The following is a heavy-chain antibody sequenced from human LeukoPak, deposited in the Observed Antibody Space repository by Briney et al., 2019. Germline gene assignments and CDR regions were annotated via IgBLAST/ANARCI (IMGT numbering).Heavy chain of an antibody. CDR1: GFTFNNYA. D-gene: IGHD1-26*01. J-gene: IGHJ1*01. V-gene: IGHV3-23*01. CDR3: AQAEKRDSGHRFQH. Sequence: PGGSLRLSCAAYGFTFNNYAMNWVRQGPGEGLEWVSAISGTGSSTYYADSVKGRLTISRVTSKNTLYLQMNSLRAGDTGVYYCAQAEKRDSGHRFQHWGQGILVTVSS. CDR2: ISGTGSST.